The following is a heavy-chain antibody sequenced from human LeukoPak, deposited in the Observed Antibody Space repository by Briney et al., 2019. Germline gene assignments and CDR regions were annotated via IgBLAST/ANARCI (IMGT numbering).Heavy chain of an antibody. V-gene: IGHV1-69*05. CDR2: IIPIFGTA. CDR1: GGTSSSYA. CDR3: ARQAYCGGDCYRFRLDY. D-gene: IGHD2-21*02. J-gene: IGHJ4*02. Sequence: SVKVSCKASGGTSSSYAISWVRQAPGQGLEWMEGIIPIFGTANYAQKFQGRVTITTDESTSTAYMELSSLRSEDTAVYYCARQAYCGGDCYRFRLDYWGQGTLVTVSS.